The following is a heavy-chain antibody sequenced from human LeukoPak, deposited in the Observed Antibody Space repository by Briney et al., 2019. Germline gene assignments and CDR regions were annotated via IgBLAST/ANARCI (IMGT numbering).Heavy chain of an antibody. CDR3: ASSRFLEWLYVLDY. CDR2: INSNSGGT. Sequence: GASVKVSRKASGYTFSGYYMHWVRQAPGQGLEWMGWINSNSGGTNYAQKFQGRVTMTRETSISTAYMDLRRLTSDDTAVYYCASSRFLEWLYVLDYWGQGTLVTVSS. J-gene: IGHJ4*02. D-gene: IGHD3-3*01. CDR1: GYTFSGYY. V-gene: IGHV1-2*02.